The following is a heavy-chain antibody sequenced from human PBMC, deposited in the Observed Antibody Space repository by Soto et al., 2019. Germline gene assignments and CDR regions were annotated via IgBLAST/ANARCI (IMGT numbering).Heavy chain of an antibody. CDR3: ARGITLPTPLDY. D-gene: IGHD1-20*01. V-gene: IGHV1-3*01. Sequence: GASVKVSCKASGYTFTSYAMHWVRQAPGRRLEWMGWINAGNGNTKYSQKFQGRVTITRDTSASTAYMELGSLRSEDTAVYYCARGITLPTPLDYWGQGTLVTVSS. J-gene: IGHJ4*02. CDR1: GYTFTSYA. CDR2: INAGNGNT.